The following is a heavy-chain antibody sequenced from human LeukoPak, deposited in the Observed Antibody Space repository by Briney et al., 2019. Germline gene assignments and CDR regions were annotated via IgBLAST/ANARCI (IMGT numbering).Heavy chain of an antibody. CDR2: INPRGST. D-gene: IGHD3-10*01. Sequence: SETLSLTCAFYGGSFSGYYWSWVRQPPGKGLEWIGDINPRGSTNYNPSLKSRVTISVDMSKNHFSLKVTSVTAADTAVYYCARRSGSDSLWGQGTLVTVSS. J-gene: IGHJ4*02. CDR3: ARRSGSDSL. V-gene: IGHV4-34*01. CDR1: GGSFSGYY.